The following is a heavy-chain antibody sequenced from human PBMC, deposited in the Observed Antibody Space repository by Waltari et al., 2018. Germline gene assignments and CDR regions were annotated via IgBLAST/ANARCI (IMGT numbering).Heavy chain of an antibody. CDR1: GYTFSNFG. J-gene: IGHJ4*02. CDR2: ISGYRGNA. V-gene: IGHV1-18*01. CDR3: ARGGGPRTIVALPFDY. D-gene: IGHD5-12*01. Sequence: QVQLVQSGAEVKKPGASVKVSCKASGYTFSNFGINWVRQAPGQGLGWMGWISGYRGNANYVQSLQGRVTMTTDTSTSTAYLELRGLGSDDTAVYYCARGGGPRTIVALPFDYWGQGTLVTVSS.